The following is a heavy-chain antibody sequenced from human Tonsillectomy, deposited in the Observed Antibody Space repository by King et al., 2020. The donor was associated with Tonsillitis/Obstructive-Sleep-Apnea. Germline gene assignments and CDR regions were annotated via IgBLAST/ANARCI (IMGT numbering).Heavy chain of an antibody. Sequence: VQLQESGPGLVKPSETLSLTCTVSGGSISPYFWSWSRQPPGKGLEWIGFIYYTGGTNYNPSLKSRVTISVDTSRNHFSLLLTSMTAADTAVYFCARDLDYGSSSSDAFDIWGPGTMVTVSS. J-gene: IGHJ3*02. CDR2: IYYTGGT. D-gene: IGHD6-6*01. CDR3: ARDLDYGSSSSDAFDI. CDR1: GGSISPYF. V-gene: IGHV4-59*01.